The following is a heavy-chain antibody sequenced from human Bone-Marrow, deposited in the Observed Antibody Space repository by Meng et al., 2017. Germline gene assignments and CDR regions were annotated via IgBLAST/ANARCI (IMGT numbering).Heavy chain of an antibody. CDR1: GFTFSNAW. CDR3: AWDDRAKFDY. Sequence: GRLVEFGGGLGKRGGSLTLSCVASGFTFSNAWMSWVRQAPGKGLEWVGRIKSKPDGETSDYSTPVKDRFTISRDDSKNTLYLQMNSLKIEDTAVYYCAWDDRAKFDYWGQGTLVTVSS. CDR2: IKSKPDGETS. D-gene: IGHD1-1*01. J-gene: IGHJ4*02. V-gene: IGHV3-15*01.